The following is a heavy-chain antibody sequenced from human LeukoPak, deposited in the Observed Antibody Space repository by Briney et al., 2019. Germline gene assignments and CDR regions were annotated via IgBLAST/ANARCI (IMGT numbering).Heavy chain of an antibody. D-gene: IGHD3-10*01. Sequence: GASVKVSCKASGYSFTGYHIHWVRQAPGQGLEWMGWINPKSGGTNFAQMFQGRVTMTWDTSISTAYMELSRLRSYDTAVYYCASLRGYSMVRGVIVDCWGQGTLVTISS. V-gene: IGHV1-2*02. CDR3: ASLRGYSMVRGVIVDC. CDR1: GYSFTGYH. J-gene: IGHJ4*02. CDR2: INPKSGGT.